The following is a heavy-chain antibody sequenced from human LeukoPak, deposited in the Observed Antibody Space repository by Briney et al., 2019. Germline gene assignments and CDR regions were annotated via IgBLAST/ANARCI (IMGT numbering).Heavy chain of an antibody. J-gene: IGHJ1*01. CDR1: GFTFSRSW. Sequence: PGGSLILSCAASGFTFSRSWMGWVRQAPGKGLEWVANIKQDGTSKYYVDSVMGRFTISRDNAENSVYLQMNSLSAGDTAVYYCARHGDYCFDLRGPGTRVTVSS. V-gene: IGHV3-7*02. CDR2: IKQDGTSK. CDR3: ARHGDYCFDL. D-gene: IGHD4-17*01.